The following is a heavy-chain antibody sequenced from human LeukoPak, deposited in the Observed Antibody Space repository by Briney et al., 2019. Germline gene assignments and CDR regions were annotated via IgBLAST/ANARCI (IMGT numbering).Heavy chain of an antibody. CDR2: ISGSGSYI. CDR1: GFTFSTYT. J-gene: IGHJ3*02. CDR3: ATPADAFDI. V-gene: IGHV3-21*01. Sequence: PGGSLRLSCAASGFTFSTYTMNWVRQAPGKGLEWVSCISGSGSYIYYADSVKGRFTISRDNAKNSLYLQMNSLRAEDTAVYYCATPADAFDIWGQGTMVTVSS.